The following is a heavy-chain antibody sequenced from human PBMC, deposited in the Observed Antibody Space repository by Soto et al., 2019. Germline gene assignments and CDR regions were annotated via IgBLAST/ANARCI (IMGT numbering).Heavy chain of an antibody. CDR1: GFTFSSYA. CDR2: ISYDGSNK. V-gene: IGHV3-30-3*01. CDR3: ERGYYYGSGSYFPYCYGMDV. Sequence: GGSLRLSCAASGFTFSSYAMHWVRQAPGKGLEWVAVISYDGSNKYYADSVKGRFTISRDNSKNTLYLQMNSLRAEDAAVYYCERGYYYGSGSYFPYCYGMDVWGQGTTVTVSS. D-gene: IGHD3-10*01. J-gene: IGHJ6*02.